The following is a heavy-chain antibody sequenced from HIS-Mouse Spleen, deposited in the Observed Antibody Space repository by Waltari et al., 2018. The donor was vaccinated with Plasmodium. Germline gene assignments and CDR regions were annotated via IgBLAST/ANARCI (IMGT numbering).Heavy chain of an antibody. Sequence: EVQLVESGGGLVQPGGSLRLSCAASGFTFSSYWMSWVRQAPGEGMGLGANIKQDGSGTDNADAVKGRFTISRDNAKNSLYLQMNSLRAADTAVYYCASSWYWHFDLWGRGTLVTVSS. D-gene: IGHD6-13*01. CDR3: ASSWYWHFDL. V-gene: IGHV3-7*01. CDR2: IKQDGSGT. CDR1: GFTFSSYW. J-gene: IGHJ2*01.